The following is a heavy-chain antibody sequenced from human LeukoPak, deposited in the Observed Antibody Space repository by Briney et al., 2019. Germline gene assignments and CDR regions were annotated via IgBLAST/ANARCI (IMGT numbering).Heavy chain of an antibody. CDR1: GFTFSSYA. CDR2: ISSIGTYI. CDR3: ARWVNSGSYKLYYGMDV. D-gene: IGHD1-26*01. J-gene: IGHJ6*02. Sequence: GGSLRLSCAASGFTFSSYAMHWVRQAPGKGLEWVSSISSIGTYIYYADSVKGRFTVSRDNAKNSLYLQMNSLRAEDTAVYYCARWVNSGSYKLYYGMDVWGQGTTVTVSS. V-gene: IGHV3-21*01.